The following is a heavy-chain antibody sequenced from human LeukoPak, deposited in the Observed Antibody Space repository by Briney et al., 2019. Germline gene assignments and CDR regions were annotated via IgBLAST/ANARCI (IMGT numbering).Heavy chain of an antibody. V-gene: IGHV1-69*04. CDR1: GGTFSSYA. CDR2: IIPIFGIA. J-gene: IGHJ1*01. D-gene: IGHD2-21*02. CDR3: AREAPDCGGDCYSGHFQH. Sequence: SVKVSCKASGGTFSSYAISWVRQAPGQGLEWMGRIIPIFGIANYAQKFQGRVTITADKSTSTAYMELSSLKSEDTAVYYCAREAPDCGGDCYSGHFQHWGQGTLVTVSS.